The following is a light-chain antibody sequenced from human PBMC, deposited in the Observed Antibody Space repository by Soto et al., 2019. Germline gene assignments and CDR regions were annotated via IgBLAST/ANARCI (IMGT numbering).Light chain of an antibody. CDR3: QQLQSYPLT. Sequence: DIPLTQSPSFLPASVGDRVTITCRVSQGINIYLAWYQQKPGKAPKLLIYAASTLQSGVPSRFSGSGSGTEFTLTISSLQPEDTATYYCQQLQSYPLTFGGGTKVEIK. V-gene: IGKV1-9*01. J-gene: IGKJ4*01. CDR1: QGINIY. CDR2: AAS.